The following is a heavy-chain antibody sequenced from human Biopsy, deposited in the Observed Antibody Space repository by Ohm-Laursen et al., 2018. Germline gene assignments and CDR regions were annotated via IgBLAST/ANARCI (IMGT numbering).Heavy chain of an antibody. D-gene: IGHD6-19*01. CDR1: GGSISSDY. CDR2: IYYSGST. J-gene: IGHJ6*02. V-gene: IGHV4-59*01. Sequence: GTLSLTCTVSGGSISSDYWSWLRQTPGKGLEWIGYIYYSGSTNYNPSLKSRVTISVDTSKNQFPLRLNSVTAAETAVYYCARATNSSGWPYYYFYGMDVWGQGTTVTVSS. CDR3: ARATNSSGWPYYYFYGMDV.